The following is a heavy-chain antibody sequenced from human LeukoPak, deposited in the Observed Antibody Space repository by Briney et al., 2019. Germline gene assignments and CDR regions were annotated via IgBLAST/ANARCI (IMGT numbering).Heavy chain of an antibody. CDR3: ARNIVVVPAAPGIDY. CDR2: ISSSSSYI. Sequence: GGSLRLSCAASGFTFSSYSMNWVRQAPGKGLEWVSSISSSSSYIYYADSVKGRFTTSRDNAKNSLYLQMNSLRAEDTAVYYCARNIVVVPAAPGIDYWGQGTLVTVSS. J-gene: IGHJ4*02. V-gene: IGHV3-21*01. D-gene: IGHD2-2*01. CDR1: GFTFSSYS.